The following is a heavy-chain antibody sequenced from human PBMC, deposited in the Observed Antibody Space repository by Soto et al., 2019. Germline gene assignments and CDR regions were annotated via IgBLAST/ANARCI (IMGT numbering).Heavy chain of an antibody. CDR1: GYTFSSNG. CDR2: ISPYDGNT. Sequence: ASVKVSCKASGYTFSSNGINWARQAPRQGLEWLGWISPYDGNTKYAQILQGRVSMTTDTSTKTAYMEVRSLRSDDTAVYYCARGGYYDSSGSRNYHYYGMNVWGQGTTVTVSS. J-gene: IGHJ6*02. V-gene: IGHV1-18*01. D-gene: IGHD3-22*01. CDR3: ARGGYYDSSGSRNYHYYGMNV.